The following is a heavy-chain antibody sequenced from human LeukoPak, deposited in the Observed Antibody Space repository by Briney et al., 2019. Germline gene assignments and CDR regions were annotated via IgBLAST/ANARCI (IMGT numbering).Heavy chain of an antibody. CDR3: ARGELIRGVLARSPRPRLYYGMDV. CDR2: SYTTGSA. J-gene: IGHJ6*02. Sequence: SETLSLTCTVSGGSIRDSYWNWIRPPAGRGLEWIGRSYTTGSASYNPSLKSRVTMSFDMSSNQFSLRLTSVTAADTAVYFCARGELIRGVLARSPRPRLYYGMDVWGQGTTVIVSS. D-gene: IGHD3-10*01. V-gene: IGHV4-4*07. CDR1: GGSIRDSY.